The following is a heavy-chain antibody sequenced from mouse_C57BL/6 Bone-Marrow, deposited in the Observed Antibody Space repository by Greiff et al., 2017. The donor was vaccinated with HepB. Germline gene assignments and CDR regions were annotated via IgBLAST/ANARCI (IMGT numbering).Heavy chain of an antibody. V-gene: IGHV14-4*01. CDR1: GFNIKDDY. Sequence: VQLKQSGAELVRPGASVKLSCTASGFNIKDDYMHWVKQRPEQGLEWIGWIDPENGDTEYASKFQGKATITADTSTNTAYLQLSSLTSEDTAVYYCTTGGYGSSYGFAYWGQGTLVTGSA. CDR2: IDPENGDT. CDR3: TTGGYGSSYGFAY. D-gene: IGHD1-1*01. J-gene: IGHJ3*01.